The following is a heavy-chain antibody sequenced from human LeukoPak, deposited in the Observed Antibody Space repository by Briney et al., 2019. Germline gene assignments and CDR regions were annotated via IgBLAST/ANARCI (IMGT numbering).Heavy chain of an antibody. V-gene: IGHV3-74*01. CDR3: ARSNYPYYFDY. CDR1: GFTFSSYW. D-gene: IGHD4/OR15-4a*01. Sequence: PGGSLRFSCAASGFTFSSYWMHWVRQAPGKGLVWVSRINNDGSTTRYADSVKGRFTISRDNAKNTLYLQMNSLRAEDTAMYYCARSNYPYYFDYWGQGTLVTVSS. J-gene: IGHJ4*02. CDR2: INNDGSTT.